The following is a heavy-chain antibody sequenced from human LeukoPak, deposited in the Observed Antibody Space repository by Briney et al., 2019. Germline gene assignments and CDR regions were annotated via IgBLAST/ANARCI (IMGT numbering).Heavy chain of an antibody. J-gene: IGHJ4*02. CDR3: TTDLGTYYHGSQRLIPIDY. D-gene: IGHD3-10*01. Sequence: GGSLRLSCVDSGFTFTNAWMSWVRQAPGKGLEWIGRIKSKTDGETTNYAEPVRGRFTISRDDSKSAVYLQMNSLKIEDTAVYYCTTDLGTYYHGSQRLIPIDYWGQGTLVAVSS. CDR2: IKSKTDGETT. CDR1: GFTFTNAW. V-gene: IGHV3-15*01.